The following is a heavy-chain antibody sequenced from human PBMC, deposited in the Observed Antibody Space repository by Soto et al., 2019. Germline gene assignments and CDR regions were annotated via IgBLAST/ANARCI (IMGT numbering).Heavy chain of an antibody. D-gene: IGHD3-22*01. Sequence: ASVKVSCKASGYTFTSYGISWVRQAPGQGLEWMGWISAYNGNTNYAQKLQGRVTMTTDTPTSTAYMELMSRRSDDSAVYYCARCGSGYCDAFDIWGQVTMATV. V-gene: IGHV1-18*01. CDR3: ARCGSGYCDAFDI. J-gene: IGHJ3*02. CDR1: GYTFTSYG. CDR2: ISAYNGNT.